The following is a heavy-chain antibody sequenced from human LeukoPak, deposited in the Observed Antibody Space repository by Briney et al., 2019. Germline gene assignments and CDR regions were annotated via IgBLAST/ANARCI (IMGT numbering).Heavy chain of an antibody. Sequence: GGSLRLSCAASLFTFSRDAMSWVRQAPGKGLEWVSAISSNSDTHLYADPVKGRFTISRDNSKNTVYLQMNSLRAEDTGVYYCAKELGTMIGVYWGQGTLVTVSS. CDR1: LFTFSRDA. CDR2: ISSNSDTH. D-gene: IGHD3-22*01. J-gene: IGHJ4*02. V-gene: IGHV3-23*01. CDR3: AKELGTMIGVY.